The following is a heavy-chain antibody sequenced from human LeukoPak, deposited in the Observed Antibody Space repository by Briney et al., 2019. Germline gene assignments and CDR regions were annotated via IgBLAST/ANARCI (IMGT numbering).Heavy chain of an antibody. CDR1: GGSISSGGYY. CDR2: IYYSGSN. CDR3: ARDRNYRARYREMDV. V-gene: IGHV4-31*03. D-gene: IGHD4-11*01. Sequence: SQTLSLTCTVSGGSISSGGYYWSWIRQHPGKGLEWIGYIYYSGSNYYNPSLKSRVTISVDTSKNQFSLKLGSVTAADTAVYYCARDRNYRARYREMDVWGKGTTVTVSS. J-gene: IGHJ6*04.